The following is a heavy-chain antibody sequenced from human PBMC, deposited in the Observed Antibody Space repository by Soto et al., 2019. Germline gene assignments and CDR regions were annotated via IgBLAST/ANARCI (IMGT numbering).Heavy chain of an antibody. V-gene: IGHV3-74*01. CDR3: ARVFGRSWQDWYFDL. CDR2: INSDGSST. CDR1: GFTLSSYW. J-gene: IGHJ2*01. D-gene: IGHD6-13*01. Sequence: EVQLVESGGGLVQPGGSLRLSCAASGFTLSSYWMHWVRQAPGKGLVWVSRINSDGSSTNYADSVKGRFTVSRDNAKNTLYLQMNSLRAEDTAVYYCARVFGRSWQDWYFDLWGRGTLVTVSS.